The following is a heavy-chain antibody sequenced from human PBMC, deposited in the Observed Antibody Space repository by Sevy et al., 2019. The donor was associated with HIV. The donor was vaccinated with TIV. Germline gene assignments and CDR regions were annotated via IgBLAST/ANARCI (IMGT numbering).Heavy chain of an antibody. J-gene: IGHJ6*02. CDR1: RYTFTDYY. V-gene: IGHV1-2*02. D-gene: IGHD4-17*01. CDR2: INPNNGGT. CDR3: ARLTTMPTSYDYGMDV. Sequence: ASVKVSCKAARYTFTDYYVHWVRQGPGQGLEWMGWINPNNGGTKYGQRFQGRVTMTRDTSINTAYMELGSLTSDDTAVYYCARLTTMPTSYDYGMDVRGQGTTVTVSS.